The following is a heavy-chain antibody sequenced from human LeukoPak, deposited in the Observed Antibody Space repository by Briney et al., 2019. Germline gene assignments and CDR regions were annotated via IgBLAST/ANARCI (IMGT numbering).Heavy chain of an antibody. CDR2: IIPIFGTA. CDR1: GGTFSSYA. CDR3: ARVPMSSGYYYPNYYYYGMDV. D-gene: IGHD3-22*01. V-gene: IGHV1-69*13. J-gene: IGHJ6*02. Sequence: GASVKVSCKASGGTFSSYAISWVRQAPEQGLEWMGGIIPIFGTANYAQKFQGRVTITADESTSTAYMELSSLRSEDTAVYYCARVPMSSGYYYPNYYYYGMDVWGQGTTVTVSS.